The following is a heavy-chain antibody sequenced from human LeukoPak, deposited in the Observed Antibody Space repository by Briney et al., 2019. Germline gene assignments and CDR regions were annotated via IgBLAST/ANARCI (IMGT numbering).Heavy chain of an antibody. J-gene: IGHJ4*02. CDR2: ISYDGSNK. Sequence: GGSLRLSCAASGFTFSSYGMHWVRQAPGKGLEWVAVISYDGSNKYYADSVKGRFTISRDNSKNTLYLQMNSLRAEDTAVYYCAKVTLGYSSSGPFDYWGQGTLVTVSS. CDR3: AKVTLGYSSSGPFDY. V-gene: IGHV3-30*18. D-gene: IGHD6-6*01. CDR1: GFTFSSYG.